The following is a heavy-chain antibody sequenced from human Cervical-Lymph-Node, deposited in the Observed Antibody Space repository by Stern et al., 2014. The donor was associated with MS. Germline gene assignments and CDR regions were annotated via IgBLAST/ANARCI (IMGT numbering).Heavy chain of an antibody. CDR1: GFTFSSYG. J-gene: IGHJ6*02. D-gene: IGHD1-26*01. Sequence: VQLVESGGGVVQPGRSLRLSCAASGFTFSSYGMHWVRQAPGKGLEWVAVRWYDGSNKYYADSVKGRFTISRDNSKNTLYLQMNSLRAEDTAVYYCARDCKLRYYYYGMDVWGQGTTVTVSS. CDR2: RWYDGSNK. CDR3: ARDCKLRYYYYGMDV. V-gene: IGHV3-33*01.